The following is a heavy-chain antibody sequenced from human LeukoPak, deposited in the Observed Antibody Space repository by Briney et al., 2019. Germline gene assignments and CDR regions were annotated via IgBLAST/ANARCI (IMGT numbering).Heavy chain of an antibody. D-gene: IGHD2-15*01. V-gene: IGHV4-4*07. CDR3: ARDWRYCSVGSCSYYFDY. CDR1: GVSISSHY. CDR2: IYTSGST. J-gene: IGHJ4*02. Sequence: PSETLSLTCSVSGVSISSHYWSWIRQPAGEGLEWIGRIYTSGSTNYNPSLNSRVTISVDKSKNHLSLNLSPVTAADTAFYYCARDWRYCSVGSCSYYFDYWGQGALVTVSS.